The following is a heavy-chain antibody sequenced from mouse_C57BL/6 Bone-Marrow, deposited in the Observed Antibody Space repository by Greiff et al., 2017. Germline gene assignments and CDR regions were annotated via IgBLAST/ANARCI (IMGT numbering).Heavy chain of an antibody. V-gene: IGHV1-81*01. D-gene: IGHD2-4*01. CDR2: IYPRSGNT. CDR1: GYTFTSYG. CDR3: ARDGDDYDVDY. Sequence: QVQLQQSGAELARPGASVKLSCKASGYTFTSYGISWVKQRTGQGLEWIGEIYPRSGNTYYNEKFKGKATLTADKSSSTAYMELRSLTSEDAAFYFCARDGDDYDVDYWGQGTTLTVSS. J-gene: IGHJ2*01.